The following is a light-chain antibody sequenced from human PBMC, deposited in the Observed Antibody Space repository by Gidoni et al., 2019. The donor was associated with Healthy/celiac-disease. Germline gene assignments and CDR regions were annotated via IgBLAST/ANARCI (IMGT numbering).Light chain of an antibody. CDR2: DAS. CDR1: QSVSSS. CDR3: QQRSTPLT. Sequence: EIVLTQSPSTLSLSPGERATLSCRASQSVSSSLAWYQQKPGQAPRLLIYDASNRATGIPARFSGSGSGTDFTLTISSLEPEDFSVYYCQQRSTPLTFGGGTQVELK. J-gene: IGKJ4*01. V-gene: IGKV3-11*01.